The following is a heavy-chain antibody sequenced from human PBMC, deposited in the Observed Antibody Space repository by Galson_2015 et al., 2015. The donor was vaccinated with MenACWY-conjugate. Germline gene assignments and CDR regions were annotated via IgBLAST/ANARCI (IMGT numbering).Heavy chain of an antibody. J-gene: IGHJ4*02. CDR2: ISWNSGDI. V-gene: IGHV3-9*01. CDR1: RFTFADSA. CDR3: AALDY. Sequence: SLRLSCAASRFTFADSAMHWVRHAPGKGLEWVSGISWNSGDIGYVDSVKGRFTVSRDNAKNSLYLQMNSLRAEDTALYYCAALDYWGQGTLVTVSS.